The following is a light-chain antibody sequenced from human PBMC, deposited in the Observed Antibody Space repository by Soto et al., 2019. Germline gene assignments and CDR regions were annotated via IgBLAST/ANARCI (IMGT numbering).Light chain of an antibody. CDR2: EVY. J-gene: IGLJ1*01. Sequence: QSALTQPASVSGSPGQSITISCTGTSSDVGRYDFVSWYQGHPGKAPKVMIYEVYNRPSGVSNRFSGSKSGSTASLTISGLQLEDEADYYCCSYAGGSTYVFGTATKVTVL. CDR3: CSYAGGSTYV. CDR1: SSDVGRYDF. V-gene: IGLV2-23*02.